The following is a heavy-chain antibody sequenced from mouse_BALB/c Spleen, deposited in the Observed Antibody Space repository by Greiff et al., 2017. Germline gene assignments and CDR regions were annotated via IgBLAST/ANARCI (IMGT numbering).Heavy chain of an antibody. CDR3: ARHEANWDYFDY. D-gene: IGHD4-1*01. V-gene: IGHV5-12-1*01. CDR2: ISSGGGST. Sequence: EVMLVESGGGLVKPGGSLKLSCAASGFAFSSYDMSWVRQTPEKSLAWVAYISSGGGSTYYPDTVKGRFTISRDNAKNTLYLQMSSLKSEDTAMYYCARHEANWDYFDYWGQGTTLTVSS. CDR1: GFAFSSYD. J-gene: IGHJ2*01.